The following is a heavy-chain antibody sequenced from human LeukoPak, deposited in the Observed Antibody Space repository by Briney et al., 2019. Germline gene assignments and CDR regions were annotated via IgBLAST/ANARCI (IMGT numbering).Heavy chain of an antibody. D-gene: IGHD3-22*01. V-gene: IGHV4-4*07. CDR1: GGSITGYY. J-gene: IGHJ4*02. CDR2: VYSSGVG. Sequence: SEALSLTCTVSGGSITGYYWNWIRQPAGQGLEWLGRVYSSGVGNYNPSLTSRVTMSVDTSKNQFSLKLTSLTAADTAVYYCAREEFLHEIDSSGYFVYWGQGTLVTVSS. CDR3: AREEFLHEIDSSGYFVY.